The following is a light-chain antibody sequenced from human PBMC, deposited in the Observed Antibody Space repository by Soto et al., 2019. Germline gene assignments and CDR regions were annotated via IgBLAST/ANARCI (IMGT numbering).Light chain of an antibody. V-gene: IGLV1-51*01. CDR1: SSNIGNNY. J-gene: IGLJ3*02. CDR2: DND. CDR3: GTWDSTLSSDV. Sequence: QSVLTQPPSVSAAPGLKVTISCSGSSSNIGNNYVSWYQQFPGTAPKVIIFDNDERTSGTPDRFSGSKSGTSATLVITELQTGDEADYYCGTWDSTLSSDVFGGGTKLTVL.